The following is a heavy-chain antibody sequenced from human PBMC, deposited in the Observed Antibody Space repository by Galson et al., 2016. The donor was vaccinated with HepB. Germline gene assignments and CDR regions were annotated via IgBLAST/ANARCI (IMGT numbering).Heavy chain of an antibody. CDR2: IFSSDEK. J-gene: IGHJ6*02. V-gene: IGHV2-26*01. Sequence: PALVKPTQTLTLTCTVSGFSLNNDRMGVSWIRQPPGKALEWLAHIFSSDEKSHNTSLKSRLTISKDTSKSQVALSMTKMDPVDTATYYCARINTFYGSSGYYYAYKVMDVWGQGTTVAVSS. CDR3: ARINTFYGSSGYYYAYKVMDV. CDR1: GFSLNNDRMG. D-gene: IGHD3-22*01.